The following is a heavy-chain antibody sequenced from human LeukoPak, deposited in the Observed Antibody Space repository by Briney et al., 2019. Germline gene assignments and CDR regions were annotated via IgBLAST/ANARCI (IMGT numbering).Heavy chain of an antibody. CDR1: PFTFSTYS. J-gene: IGHJ3*02. CDR3: ARDVRYCTSTSCLSVGAFDI. Sequence: GGSLRLSCAASPFTFSTYSMNWVRQAPGKGLEWVSYISSISSSIYYADSVKGRFTISRDNAKNSLYLQMNSLRAEDTAVYYCARDVRYCTSTSCLSVGAFDIWGQGTMVTVSS. V-gene: IGHV3-48*01. CDR2: ISSISSSI. D-gene: IGHD2-2*01.